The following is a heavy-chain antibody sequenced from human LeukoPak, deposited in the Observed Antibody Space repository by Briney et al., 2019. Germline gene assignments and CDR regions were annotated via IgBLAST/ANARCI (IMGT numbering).Heavy chain of an antibody. CDR3: ARDHFESGYDHGLFDY. J-gene: IGHJ4*02. D-gene: IGHD5-12*01. V-gene: IGHV3-33*01. Sequence: GGSLRLSCAASGFTFSSYGMHWVRQAPGKGLEWVAVIWYDGSNKYYADSVKGRFTISRDNYKNTLYLQMNSLRAEDTAEYYWARDHFESGYDHGLFDYWGQGTLVTVSS. CDR2: IWYDGSNK. CDR1: GFTFSSYG.